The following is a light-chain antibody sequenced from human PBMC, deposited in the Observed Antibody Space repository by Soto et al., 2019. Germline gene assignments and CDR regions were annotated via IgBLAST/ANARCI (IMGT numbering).Light chain of an antibody. Sequence: QSVLTQPPSVSGAPGQRVTISCGDSTSKIGAGFDVHWYQQLPGKAPKLMIYDVSNRPSGVPDRFSGSRSGNTASLTISGLQAEDEGDYYCSVYTRTSTYVFGTGTKVTVL. CDR3: SVYTRTSTYV. CDR1: TSKIGAGFD. V-gene: IGLV1-40*01. J-gene: IGLJ1*01. CDR2: DVS.